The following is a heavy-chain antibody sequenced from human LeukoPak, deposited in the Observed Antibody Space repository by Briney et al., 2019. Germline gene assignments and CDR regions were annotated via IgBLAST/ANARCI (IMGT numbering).Heavy chain of an antibody. D-gene: IGHD2-15*01. CDR1: GFTFSNYS. J-gene: IGHJ4*02. V-gene: IGHV3-21*01. CDR3: ARDVGKAYFDY. CDR2: ISSSSVYI. Sequence: GGSLRLSCAASGFTFSNYSMKWVRQAPGKGLEWVSSISSSSVYIDYADSVKGRFTISRDNAKNSLYLQMASLRAEDTAVYYCARDVGKAYFDYWGQGTLVTVSS.